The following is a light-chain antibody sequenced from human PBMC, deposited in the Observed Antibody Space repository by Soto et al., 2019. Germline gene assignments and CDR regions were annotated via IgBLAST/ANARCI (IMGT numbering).Light chain of an antibody. CDR2: KAS. Sequence: EIQMTQSPSTLSASVGDRVIIICRASQSISSWLAWYQQKPGKAPKLLIYKASSLESGVPSRFSGSGSGTEFTLTISSLQPDDFATYYCQQYNSYLWTFGQGTKVDIK. J-gene: IGKJ1*01. CDR1: QSISSW. V-gene: IGKV1-5*03. CDR3: QQYNSYLWT.